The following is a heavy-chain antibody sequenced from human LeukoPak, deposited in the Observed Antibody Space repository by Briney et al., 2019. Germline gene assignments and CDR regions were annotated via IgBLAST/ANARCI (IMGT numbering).Heavy chain of an antibody. V-gene: IGHV3-23*01. Sequence: GGSLRLSCAASGFTFSSYAMSWVRQAPGKGLEWVSAISGSGGSTYYADSVKGRFTISRDNSKNTRYLQMNSLRAEDTAVYYCASHSQGGDFWSGYYLLGEYFQHWGQGTLVTVSS. CDR3: ASHSQGGDFWSGYYLLGEYFQH. CDR1: GFTFSSYA. J-gene: IGHJ1*01. D-gene: IGHD3-3*01. CDR2: ISGSGGST.